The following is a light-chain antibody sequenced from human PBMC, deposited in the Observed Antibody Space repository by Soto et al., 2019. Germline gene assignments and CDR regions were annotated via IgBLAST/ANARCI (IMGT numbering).Light chain of an antibody. CDR3: QQYGISPRT. J-gene: IGKJ1*01. V-gene: IGKV3-20*01. CDR1: QSISSNY. Sequence: EVVLTQSPGTLSLSPGERATLSCRASQSISSNYLAWYQQKPGQAPRLLIYGASSRATGIPDRFGGSGSGTDFTLTISRLEPEDFAVYYCQQYGISPRTFGPGTKVEIK. CDR2: GAS.